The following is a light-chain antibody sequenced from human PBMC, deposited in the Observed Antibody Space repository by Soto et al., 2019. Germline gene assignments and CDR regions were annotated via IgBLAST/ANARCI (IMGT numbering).Light chain of an antibody. CDR1: QSVSSSY. Sequence: EIVLTQSPGTLSLSPGERATLSCRASQSVSSSYLAWYQHKPGRAPRLLIDGTSSRATGIPDRFSGSGSGTDFTLTISRLEPEDLAVYYCQQYIRWPLTFGGGTKVDIK. V-gene: IGKV3-20*01. CDR2: GTS. J-gene: IGKJ4*01. CDR3: QQYIRWPLT.